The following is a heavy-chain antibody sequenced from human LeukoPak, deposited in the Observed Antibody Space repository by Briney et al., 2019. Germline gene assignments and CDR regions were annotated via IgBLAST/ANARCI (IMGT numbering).Heavy chain of an antibody. CDR2: IYYSGST. Sequence: SETLSLTCSVSGGSISSSSYYWGWIRQPPGKGLEWIGSIYYSGSTYYNPSLKSRVTISVDTSKNHFSLKLSSVTAADTAVYCCARHWGSTSSGVDYWGQGTLVTVSS. D-gene: IGHD2-2*01. J-gene: IGHJ4*02. CDR3: ARHWGSTSSGVDY. CDR1: GGSISSSSYY. V-gene: IGHV4-39*01.